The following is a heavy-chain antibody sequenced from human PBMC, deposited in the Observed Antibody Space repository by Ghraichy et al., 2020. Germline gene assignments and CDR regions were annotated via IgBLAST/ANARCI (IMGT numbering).Heavy chain of an antibody. CDR1: GGTFSSYA. CDR3: AREGGVYAMGSYGMDV. V-gene: IGHV1-69*13. J-gene: IGHJ6*02. D-gene: IGHD2-8*01. Sequence: SVKVSCKASGGTFSSYAISWVRQAPGQGLEWMGGIIPIFGTANYAQKFQGRVTITADESTSTAYMELSSLRSEDTAVYYCAREGGVYAMGSYGMDVWGQGTTVTVSS. CDR2: IIPIFGTA.